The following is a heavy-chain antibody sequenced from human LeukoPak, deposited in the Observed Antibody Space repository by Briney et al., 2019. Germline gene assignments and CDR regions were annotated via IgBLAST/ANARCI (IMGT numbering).Heavy chain of an antibody. CDR2: IWYDGSDK. CDR1: GITFSNAW. D-gene: IGHD6-13*01. J-gene: IGHJ4*02. Sequence: GGSLRLSCAASGITFSNAWMSWVRQAPGKGLEWVAVIWYDGSDKYYADSVEGRFTVSRDNSKYTLNLQMNSLRAEDTAVYYCARDLGITADGNYFDYWGQGTLVTVSS. V-gene: IGHV3-33*08. CDR3: ARDLGITADGNYFDY.